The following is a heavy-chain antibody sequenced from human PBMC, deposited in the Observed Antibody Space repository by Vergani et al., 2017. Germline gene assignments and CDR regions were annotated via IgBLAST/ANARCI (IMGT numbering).Heavy chain of an antibody. CDR1: GFTLSHYY. J-gene: IGHJ4*02. CDR2: IQFDGSNQ. Sequence: QVQLVESGGGVVQRGGSLRLSCATSGFTLSHYYMQWIRQGPGKGLEFVAFIQFDGSNQYYADSVKGRFTLSRDFSKNTLYLQMNSLRTDDTATYYCAKHFRGWGIDYWGQGTQVIVSS. CDR3: AKHFRGWGIDY. D-gene: IGHD3-16*01. V-gene: IGHV3-30*02.